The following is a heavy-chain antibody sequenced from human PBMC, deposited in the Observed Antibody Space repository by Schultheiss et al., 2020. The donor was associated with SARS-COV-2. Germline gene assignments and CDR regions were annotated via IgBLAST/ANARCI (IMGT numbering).Heavy chain of an antibody. CDR2: ISTSSSYM. CDR3: ARVPYYYDSSGYYHYYYYGMDV. Sequence: GGSLRLSCAASGFTFSSYGMHWVRQAPGKGLEWVSYISTSSSYMYYADSVKGRFTISRDNAKNSLYLQMNSLRDEDTAVYYCARVPYYYDSSGYYHYYYYGMDVWGQGTTVTVSS. J-gene: IGHJ6*02. D-gene: IGHD3-22*01. CDR1: GFTFSSYG. V-gene: IGHV3-21*05.